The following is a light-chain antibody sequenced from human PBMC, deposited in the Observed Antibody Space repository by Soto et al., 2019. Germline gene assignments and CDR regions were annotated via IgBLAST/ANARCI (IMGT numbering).Light chain of an antibody. V-gene: IGKV1-39*01. Sequence: DLQMTQSPSSLSASVGDTVTITCRASQSTSLFLNWYQQKPGKAPKLLIYAASNLHSGVPSRFSGSGSGTDFTLTISSLQPEDFATYYCHQTDSIPETFGQGTKVEIK. CDR2: AAS. CDR3: HQTDSIPET. J-gene: IGKJ1*01. CDR1: QSTSLF.